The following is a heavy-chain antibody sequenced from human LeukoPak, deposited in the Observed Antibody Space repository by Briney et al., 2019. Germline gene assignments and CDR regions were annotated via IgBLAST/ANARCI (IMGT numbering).Heavy chain of an antibody. V-gene: IGHV3-7*03. Sequence: GGSLRLSCATSGLAFSNFWMYWVRQAPGKGLEWVASIKPDGSEDFYADSVKGRFNISRDNAKNSLFLQMNSLRAEDTAFYHCARDYRDSSAWYALGAWGQGTLVTVSS. CDR1: GLAFSNFW. CDR3: ARDYRDSSAWYALGA. J-gene: IGHJ5*02. CDR2: IKPDGSED. D-gene: IGHD6-19*01.